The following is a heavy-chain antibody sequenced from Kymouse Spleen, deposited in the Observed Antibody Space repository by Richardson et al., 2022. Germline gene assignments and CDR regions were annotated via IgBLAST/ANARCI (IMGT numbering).Heavy chain of an antibody. V-gene: IGHV3-33*01. Sequence: QVQLVESGGGVVQPGRSLRLSCAASGFTFSSYGMHWVRQAPGKGLEWVAVIWYDGSNKYYADSVKGRFTISRDNSKNTLYLQMNSLRAEDTAVYYCARKLELFDYWGQGTLVTVSS. CDR3: ARKLELFDY. D-gene: IGHD1-7*01. CDR2: IWYDGSNK. CDR1: GFTFSSYG. J-gene: IGHJ4*02.